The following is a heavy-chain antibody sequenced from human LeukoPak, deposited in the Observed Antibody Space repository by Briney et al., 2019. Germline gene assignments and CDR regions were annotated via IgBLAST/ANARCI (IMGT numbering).Heavy chain of an antibody. V-gene: IGHV3-64*01. D-gene: IGHD4-17*01. J-gene: IGHJ4*02. CDR1: GFTFSTYA. Sequence: GGSLRLSCAASGFTFSTYAMHWVRQAPGKGLEYVSTIDTDRGRTYYASSVKGRFTISRDNSKNTLYLQLGSLRPEDMAVYYCARQTVGDYYFDSWGQGTLVTVSS. CDR3: ARQTVGDYYFDS. CDR2: IDTDRGRT.